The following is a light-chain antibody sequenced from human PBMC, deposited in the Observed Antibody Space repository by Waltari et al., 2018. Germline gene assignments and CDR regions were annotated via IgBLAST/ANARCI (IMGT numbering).Light chain of an antibody. J-gene: IGLJ2*01. Sequence: QSLLTQPPSISGAPGQRVAISCSGGSSNIGRNGVNWYAQVPGTTPKLLMYRSDQRPSGVSDRFSGSKFGTSASLAITGLLSADEADYICATWDDSLNAWIFGGGTRLTVL. V-gene: IGLV1-44*01. CDR1: SSNIGRNG. CDR3: ATWDDSLNAWI. CDR2: RSD.